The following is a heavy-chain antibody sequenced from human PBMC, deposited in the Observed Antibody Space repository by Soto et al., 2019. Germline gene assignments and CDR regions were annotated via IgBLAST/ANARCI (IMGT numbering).Heavy chain of an antibody. CDR3: AKKRRSGGDNWYFDS. CDR2: ISAFSDSI. D-gene: IGHD2-21*02. CDR1: GFIFSSYS. Sequence: EVQLLESGGGLVQPGGSLRLSCAASGFIFSSYSMYWVRQAPGKGPEGVAGISAFSDSILYADSVEGRFTISRDNSKNTLYLQVNSVRADDTAVYFCAKKRRSGGDNWYFDSWGQGTLVTVSS. V-gene: IGHV3-23*01. J-gene: IGHJ4*02.